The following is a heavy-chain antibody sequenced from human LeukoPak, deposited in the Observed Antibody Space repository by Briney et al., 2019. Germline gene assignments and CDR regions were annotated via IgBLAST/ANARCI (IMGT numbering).Heavy chain of an antibody. D-gene: IGHD3-22*01. CDR2: IYYSGRT. Sequence: TSETLSLTCTVSGGSISTSSYYWGWIRQPPGKGLEWIGTIYYSGRTYYNPSLKSRVTTSVDTSKNQFSLKLSSVTAADTAMYYCARHGYYFDSPSDYWGQGTLVTVSS. CDR1: GGSISTSSYY. J-gene: IGHJ4*02. V-gene: IGHV4-39*01. CDR3: ARHGYYFDSPSDY.